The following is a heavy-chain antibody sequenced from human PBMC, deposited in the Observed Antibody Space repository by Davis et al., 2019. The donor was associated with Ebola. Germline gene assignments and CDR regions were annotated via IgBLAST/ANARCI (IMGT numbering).Heavy chain of an antibody. Sequence: GESLKISCAASGFTFSAYSMNWVRQAPGKGLEWVSYISDSSTTIYYADSVKGRFTISRDNAKNSLYLQMNSLRDEDTAVYYCAKTYYDFWSGTYYYGMDVWGQGTTVTVSS. V-gene: IGHV3-48*02. CDR2: ISDSSTTI. CDR3: AKTYYDFWSGTYYYGMDV. D-gene: IGHD3-3*01. CDR1: GFTFSAYS. J-gene: IGHJ6*02.